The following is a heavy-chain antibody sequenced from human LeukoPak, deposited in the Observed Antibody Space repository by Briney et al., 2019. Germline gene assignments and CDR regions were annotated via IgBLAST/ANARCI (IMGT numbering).Heavy chain of an antibody. D-gene: IGHD3-3*02. CDR2: IKQDGTER. V-gene: IGHV3-7*01. CDR3: ATESIGRHYDY. J-gene: IGHJ4*02. CDR1: GLSFSNYW. Sequence: PGGSLRLSCAASGLSFSNYWMSWVRQAPGKGLEWVANIKQDGTERYSVDSVKGRFTISRDNAKNSLYLQMGSLRAEDTAVYYCATESIGRHYDYWGQGTLLTVSS.